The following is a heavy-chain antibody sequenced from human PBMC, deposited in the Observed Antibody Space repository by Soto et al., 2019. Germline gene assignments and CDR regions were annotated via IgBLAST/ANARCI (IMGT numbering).Heavy chain of an antibody. CDR2: IKQDGSEK. V-gene: IGHV3-7*01. CDR1: GFTFSSYW. Sequence: GGSLRLSCAASGFTFSSYWMSWVRQAPGKGLEWVANIKQDGSEKYYVDSAKGRFTISRDNAKNSLYLQMKSLRAEDTAVYYCARDSRPVPDFDYWGQGTLVTVSS. CDR3: ARDSRPVPDFDY. J-gene: IGHJ4*02.